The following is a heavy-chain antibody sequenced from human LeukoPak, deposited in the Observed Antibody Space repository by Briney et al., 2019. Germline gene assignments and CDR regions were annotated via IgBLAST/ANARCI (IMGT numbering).Heavy chain of an antibody. CDR2: ISSSSSYI. CDR1: GFTFSNYD. Sequence: GGSLRLSCVASGFTFSNYDMNWVRQAPGKGLEWVSFISSSSSYIYYADSVKGRFTISRDNAKKSLYLQMNSLRAEDTAVYYCARDQLSCYDYVWGSYRYYIFDYWGQGTLVTVSS. D-gene: IGHD3-16*02. J-gene: IGHJ4*02. V-gene: IGHV3-21*01. CDR3: ARDQLSCYDYVWGSYRYYIFDY.